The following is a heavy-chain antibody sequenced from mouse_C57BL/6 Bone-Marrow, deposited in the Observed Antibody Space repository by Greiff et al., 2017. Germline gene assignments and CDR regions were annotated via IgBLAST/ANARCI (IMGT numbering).Heavy chain of an antibody. CDR2: IYPRSGNT. V-gene: IGHV1-81*01. CDR3: ARSFITTVVAPYYAMDY. D-gene: IGHD1-1*01. J-gene: IGHJ4*01. Sequence: VKLVESGAELARPGASVKLSCKASGYTFTSYGISWVKQRTGQGLEWIGEIYPRSGNTYYNEKFKGKATLTADKSSSTAYMELRSLTSEDSAVYFCARSFITTVVAPYYAMDYWGQGTSVTVSS. CDR1: GYTFTSYG.